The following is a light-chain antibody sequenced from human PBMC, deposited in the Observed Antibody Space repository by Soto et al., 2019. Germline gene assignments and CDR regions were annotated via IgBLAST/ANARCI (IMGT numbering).Light chain of an antibody. CDR1: QSVSSSY. V-gene: IGKV3-20*01. CDR3: QQYGKSPWT. CDR2: DAS. Sequence: EIVLTQSPGTLSLSPGERATLSCRASQSVSSSYLAWYQQKPGPAPRLLIFDASSRATGISDRFSGSGSGTYFTLTSSRLEHEDFAVYYCQQYGKSPWTFGQGTKVEVK. J-gene: IGKJ1*01.